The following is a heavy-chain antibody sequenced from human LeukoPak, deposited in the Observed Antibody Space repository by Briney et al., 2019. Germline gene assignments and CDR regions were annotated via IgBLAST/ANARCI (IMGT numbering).Heavy chain of an antibody. CDR3: ATDLASSTKDLDY. CDR1: GYTLTELS. D-gene: IGHD1-26*01. J-gene: IGHJ4*02. Sequence: ASVKISCKVSGYTLTELSMHWVRQAPGKGLEWMGGFDPEDGETIYAQKFQGRVTMTEDTSTDTAYMELSSLRSEDTAVYYCATDLASSTKDLDYWGQGTLVTVSS. CDR2: FDPEDGET. V-gene: IGHV1-24*01.